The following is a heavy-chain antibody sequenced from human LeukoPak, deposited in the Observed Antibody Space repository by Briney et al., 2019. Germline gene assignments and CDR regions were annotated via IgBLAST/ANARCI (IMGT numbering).Heavy chain of an antibody. CDR2: INHSGST. CDR3: ARGVIVGYCSSTSCYRYYYYGMDF. J-gene: IGHJ6*02. Sequence: SETLSLTCAVYGGSFSGYYWSWIRQPPGKGLEWIGEINHSGSTNYNPSLKSRVTISVDTSKNQFSLKLSSVTAADTAVYYCARGVIVGYCSSTSCYRYYYYGMDFWGQGTTVTVSS. V-gene: IGHV4-34*01. D-gene: IGHD2-2*02. CDR1: GGSFSGYY.